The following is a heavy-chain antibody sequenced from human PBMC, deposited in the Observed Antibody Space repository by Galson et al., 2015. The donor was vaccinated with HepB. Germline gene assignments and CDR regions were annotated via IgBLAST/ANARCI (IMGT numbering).Heavy chain of an antibody. CDR3: ARGNAWHYGDYDGWHPLDY. CDR1: TSSNYC. J-gene: IGHJ4*02. Sequence: TSSNYCWGWIRQSPGMGLEWIGSTYYSGNTYYNPSLRSRVSISIDTSNNQFSLTLTSVTAADTALYYCARGNAWHYGDYDGWHPLDYWGQGTQVTVSS. CDR2: TYYSGNT. D-gene: IGHD4-17*01. V-gene: IGHV4-39*01.